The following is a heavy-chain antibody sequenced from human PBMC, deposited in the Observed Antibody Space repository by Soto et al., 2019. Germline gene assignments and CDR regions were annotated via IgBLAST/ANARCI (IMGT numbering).Heavy chain of an antibody. V-gene: IGHV4-59*01. D-gene: IGHD3-16*01. J-gene: IGHJ5*02. CDR1: GGSISSYY. CDR2: IYYSGST. Sequence: PSETLSLTCTVSGGSISSYYWSWIRQPPGKGLEWIGYIYYSGSTNYNPSLKSRVTISVDTSKNQFSLKLSSVTAADTAVYYCARDYLAEQHEVAWFDPWGQGTLVTVSS. CDR3: ARDYLAEQHEVAWFDP.